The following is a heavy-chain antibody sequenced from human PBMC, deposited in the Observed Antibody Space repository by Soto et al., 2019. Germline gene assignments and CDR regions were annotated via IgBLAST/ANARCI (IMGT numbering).Heavy chain of an antibody. CDR3: TKAGYCSGGSCHVAFDI. V-gene: IGHV3-23*04. CDR2: ISGSGDNT. D-gene: IGHD2-15*01. Sequence: EVQLVESGGGLVQPGGSLRLSCADSGFPFSNYAMSWVRQAPGKGLEWVSSISGSGDNTYYADSVKGRFTISRDNSKNTLYLQTNSLRAEDTAVYYCTKAGYCSGGSCHVAFDIWGQGTMVTVSS. CDR1: GFPFSNYA. J-gene: IGHJ3*02.